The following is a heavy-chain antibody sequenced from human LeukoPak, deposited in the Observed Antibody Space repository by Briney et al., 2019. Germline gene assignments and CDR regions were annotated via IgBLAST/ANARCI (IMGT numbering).Heavy chain of an antibody. D-gene: IGHD3-22*01. V-gene: IGHV3-21*01. CDR2: ISSSSSYI. Sequence: GGSLRLSCAASGFTFSYYGMNWVRQAPGKGLEWVSSISSSSSYIYYADSVKGRFTISRDNAKNSLYLQMNSLGAEDTAVYYCARDIDYYDSSGPDAFDIWGQGTMVTVSS. CDR3: ARDIDYYDSSGPDAFDI. CDR1: GFTFSYYG. J-gene: IGHJ3*02.